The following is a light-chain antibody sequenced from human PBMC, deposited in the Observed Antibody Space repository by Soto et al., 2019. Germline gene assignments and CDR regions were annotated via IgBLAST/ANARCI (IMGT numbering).Light chain of an antibody. J-gene: IGKJ4*01. CDR1: QSISSY. V-gene: IGKV1-39*01. CDR2: AAS. CDR3: QQSYTTPFT. Sequence: DIQMTQYPSSLSASVGDRVTITCRASQSISSYFNWYQQKPGKAPKLLMYAASSLQSGIPSRFSGSGSGTDFTLTISSLQLEDFATYYCQQSYTTPFTFGGGTKVDIK.